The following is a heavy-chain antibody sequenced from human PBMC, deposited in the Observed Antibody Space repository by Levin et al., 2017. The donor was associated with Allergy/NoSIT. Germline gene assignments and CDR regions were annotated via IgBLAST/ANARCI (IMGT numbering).Heavy chain of an antibody. J-gene: IGHJ4*02. V-gene: IGHV4-4*02. D-gene: IGHD6-13*01. CDR2: IFHSGST. CDR1: GGSISSGNW. Sequence: PSETLSLTCAVSGGSISSGNWWSWVRQPPGKGLEWIGEIFHSGSTNYNPSLKSRVTVSVDKSKNQFSLKLSSVTAADTAVYYCARDSGIATAVVYWCQGTLVTVSS. CDR3: ARDSGIATAVVY.